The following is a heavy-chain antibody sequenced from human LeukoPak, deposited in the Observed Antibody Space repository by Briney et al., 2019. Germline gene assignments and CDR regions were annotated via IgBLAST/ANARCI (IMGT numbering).Heavy chain of an antibody. J-gene: IGHJ5*02. CDR2: IDHSGST. V-gene: IGHV4-34*01. Sequence: PSETLSLTCAVSGRSFSDDFWTWVRQFPGKGLEWIGEIDHSGSTNYNPSLKSRVSMSFDTSKNQFSLQLTSVTAADTAVYFCARGFIAVAGTALNWFDHWGPGTLVTVSS. CDR1: GRSFSDDF. D-gene: IGHD6-19*01. CDR3: ARGFIAVAGTALNWFDH.